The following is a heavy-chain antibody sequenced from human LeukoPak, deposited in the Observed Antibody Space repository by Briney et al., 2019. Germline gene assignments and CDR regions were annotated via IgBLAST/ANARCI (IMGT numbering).Heavy chain of an antibody. J-gene: IGHJ4*02. Sequence: PGGSLRLSCAASGFTFSSYWMHWVRQAPGKWLVWVSRINSDGSSTSYADSVKGRFTISRDNAKNTLYLQMNSLGAEDTAVYYCAKATVTHLIDYWGQGTLVTVSS. V-gene: IGHV3-74*01. CDR3: AKATVTHLIDY. D-gene: IGHD4-17*01. CDR1: GFTFSSYW. CDR2: INSDGSST.